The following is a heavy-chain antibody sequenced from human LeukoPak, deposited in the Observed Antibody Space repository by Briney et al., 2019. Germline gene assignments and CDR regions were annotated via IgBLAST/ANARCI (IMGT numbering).Heavy chain of an antibody. CDR3: AKGQEFDY. V-gene: IGHV3-30*18. CDR1: GFTFDDYA. CDR2: ISYDGSNK. Sequence: HPGRSLRLSCAASGFTFDDYAMHWVRQAPGKGLEWVAVISYDGSNKYYADSVKGRFTISRDNSKNTLYLQMNSLRAEDTAVYYCAKGQEFDYWGQGTLVTVSS. J-gene: IGHJ4*02.